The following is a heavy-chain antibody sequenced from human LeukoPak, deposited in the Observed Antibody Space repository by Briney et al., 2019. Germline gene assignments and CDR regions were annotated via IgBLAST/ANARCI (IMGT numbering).Heavy chain of an antibody. D-gene: IGHD6-13*01. V-gene: IGHV5-51*01. CDR2: IYPGDSDT. Sequence: GESLKISCKGSGYSFTSYWIGWVRQIPGKGLEWKGIIYPGDSDTRYSPSFQGQVTISADKSISTAYLQWSSLKASDTAMYYCARRGIAAAGSGLNYFDYWGQGTLVTVSS. CDR3: ARRGIAAAGSGLNYFDY. CDR1: GYSFTSYW. J-gene: IGHJ4*02.